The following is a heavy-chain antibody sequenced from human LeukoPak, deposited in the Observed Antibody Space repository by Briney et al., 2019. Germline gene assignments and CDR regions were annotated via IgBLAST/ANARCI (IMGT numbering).Heavy chain of an antibody. J-gene: IGHJ3*02. Sequence: GASVTVSCKASGGTFSSYAISWVRQAPGQGLEWMGGIISLFGAANYAQTFQGRVTITTDESTSQAYMELSSLRSEDTAVYYCARVPGYYYDSSGYYHLGAFDIWGQGTMVTVSS. D-gene: IGHD3-22*01. CDR1: GGTFSSYA. CDR3: ARVPGYYYDSSGYYHLGAFDI. V-gene: IGHV1-69*05. CDR2: IISLFGAA.